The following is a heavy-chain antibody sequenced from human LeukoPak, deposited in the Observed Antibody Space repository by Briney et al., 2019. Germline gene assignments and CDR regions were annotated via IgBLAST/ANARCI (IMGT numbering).Heavy chain of an antibody. D-gene: IGHD4-17*01. CDR2: IWFDGSKT. CDR1: GFTFRNYG. Sequence: GGSLRLSCDASGFTFRNYGMHWVRQAPGKGLEWVAVIWFDGSKTNYIESVRGRVTISRDNSRATLSLQMNSLRVEDTAMYYCARYNGDYTAFDIWGHGTTVTVSS. V-gene: IGHV3-33*01. CDR3: ARYNGDYTAFDI. J-gene: IGHJ3*02.